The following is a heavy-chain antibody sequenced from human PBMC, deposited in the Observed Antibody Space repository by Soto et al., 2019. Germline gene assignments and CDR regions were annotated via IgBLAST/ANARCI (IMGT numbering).Heavy chain of an antibody. CDR1: GFSFSTCA. CDR2: ISASGDTT. Sequence: EVQLLESGGGLVQPGGSLRLSCAASGFSFSTCAVSWVRQAPGKGLEWVSSISASGDTTHYAESVRGRFTISRDNSRNTLHFQMRSLTAEDTAICSCAAQATGYFVPFDFWGRGTLVTVSS. V-gene: IGHV3-23*01. CDR3: AAQATGYFVPFDF. D-gene: IGHD3-22*01. J-gene: IGHJ4*02.